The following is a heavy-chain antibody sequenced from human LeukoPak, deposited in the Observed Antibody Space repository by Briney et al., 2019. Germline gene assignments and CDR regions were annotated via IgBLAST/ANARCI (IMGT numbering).Heavy chain of an antibody. V-gene: IGHV1-24*01. D-gene: IGHD1-26*01. CDR2: FDPEDGET. J-gene: IGHJ6*03. CDR3: ATDGSGSYYASNYYYYMDV. Sequence: ASVKVSCKVSGYTLTELSMHWVRQAPGKGLEWMGGFDPEDGETIYAQKFQGRVTMTEDTSTDTAYMELSSLTSEDTAVYYCATDGSGSYYASNYYYYMDVWGKGTTVTVSS. CDR1: GYTLTELS.